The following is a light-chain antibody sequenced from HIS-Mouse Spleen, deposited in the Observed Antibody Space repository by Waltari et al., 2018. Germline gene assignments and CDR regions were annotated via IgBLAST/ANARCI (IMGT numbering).Light chain of an antibody. CDR3: QAWDSSYSV. Sequence: SYELTQPPSVSVSPGQTASITCPGDKLGDKYACWYPQKPGQSPVLVIYQDSKRPSGIPERFSGSNSGNTATLTISGTQAMDEADYYCQAWDSSYSVFGGGTKLTVL. V-gene: IGLV3-1*01. CDR1: KLGDKY. J-gene: IGLJ2*01. CDR2: QDS.